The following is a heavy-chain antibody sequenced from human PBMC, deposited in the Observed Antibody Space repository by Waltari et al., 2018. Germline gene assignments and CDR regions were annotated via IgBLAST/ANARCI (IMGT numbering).Heavy chain of an antibody. CDR3: ARDEVAAVSGY. J-gene: IGHJ4*02. CDR1: GFTFSSYS. V-gene: IGHV3-21*01. Sequence: EVQLVESGGGLVKPGGSLRLSCAASGFTFSSYSMNWVRQAPGKGLEWVSSISSSSSYIYYADSVKGRFTSSRDNAKNSLYLQMNSLRAEDTAVYYCARDEVAAVSGYWGQGTLVTVSS. CDR2: ISSSSSYI. D-gene: IGHD2-15*01.